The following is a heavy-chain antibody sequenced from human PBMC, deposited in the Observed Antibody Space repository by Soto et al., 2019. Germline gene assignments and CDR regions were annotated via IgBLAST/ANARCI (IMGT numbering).Heavy chain of an antibody. Sequence: GGSLRLSCVAAGFTFSSAAMNWVRQAPGKGLEWVSIISDTGTRTHYADSVKGRFTISRDNSKNTPYLDMNSLRAEDTAVYYCAKSLDIHYKNWFDPWGQGTLVTVSS. CDR3: AKSLDIHYKNWFDP. CDR1: GFTFSSAA. D-gene: IGHD4-4*01. J-gene: IGHJ5*02. V-gene: IGHV3-23*01. CDR2: ISDTGTRT.